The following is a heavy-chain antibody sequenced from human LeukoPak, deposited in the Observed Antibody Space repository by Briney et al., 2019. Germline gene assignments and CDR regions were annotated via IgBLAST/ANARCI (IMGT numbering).Heavy chain of an antibody. J-gene: IGHJ4*02. CDR2: MNPNSGNT. CDR3: VSAFYYDSSGYYYHFDY. CDR1: GYTFTSYD. D-gene: IGHD3-22*01. Sequence: ASVKASCKASGYTFTSYDINWVRQATGQGLEWMGWMNPNSGNTGYAQKFQGRVTMTRNTSISTAYMELSSLRSEDTAVYYCVSAFYYDSSGYYYHFDYWGQGTLVTVSS. V-gene: IGHV1-8*01.